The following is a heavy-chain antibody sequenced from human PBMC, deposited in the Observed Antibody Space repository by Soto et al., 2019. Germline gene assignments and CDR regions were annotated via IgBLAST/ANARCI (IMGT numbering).Heavy chain of an antibody. CDR1: GFTFSRYG. D-gene: IGHD4-17*01. Sequence: GGSLRLSCAASGFTFSRYGMHWVRQGPAKGLEWVSFISYDGGNTDYVGSVKGRFTISRDNSKNTLYLQMRSLRAEDTAVYFCAREVRANLNDFGDYEWFDPWGQGTLVTVSS. J-gene: IGHJ5*02. CDR3: AREVRANLNDFGDYEWFDP. V-gene: IGHV3-30*03. CDR2: ISYDGGNT.